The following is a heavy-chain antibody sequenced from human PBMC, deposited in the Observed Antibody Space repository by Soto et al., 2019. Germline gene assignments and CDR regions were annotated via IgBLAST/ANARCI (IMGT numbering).Heavy chain of an antibody. Sequence: QVQLVQSGAEVKKPGASVKVSCKASGYTFTSYGISWVRQAPGQGLEWMGWISAYNGNTNYAQKLQGRVTMTTDTSTSTAYMELRSLRSDDTAVYYCAREEAAPYYYYYGMDVWGQGTTVTVSS. CDR2: ISAYNGNT. V-gene: IGHV1-18*01. CDR3: AREEAAPYYYYYGMDV. D-gene: IGHD6-13*01. J-gene: IGHJ6*02. CDR1: GYTFTSYG.